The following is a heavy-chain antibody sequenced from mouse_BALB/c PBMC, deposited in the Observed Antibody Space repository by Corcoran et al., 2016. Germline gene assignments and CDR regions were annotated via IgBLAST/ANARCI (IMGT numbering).Heavy chain of an antibody. CDR3: AREGRRGYFDV. J-gene: IGHJ1*01. CDR1: GYTFTSYV. Sequence: EVQLQQTGPELVKPGASVKMSCKASGYTFTSYVMHWVKQKPGQGLAWIGYINPYNDGTKYNEKFKGKATLTSDKSSSTAYMDLSSLTSEDSSVYFCAREGRRGYFDVWGAGTTVTVSS. CDR2: INPYNDGT. V-gene: IGHV1S136*01.